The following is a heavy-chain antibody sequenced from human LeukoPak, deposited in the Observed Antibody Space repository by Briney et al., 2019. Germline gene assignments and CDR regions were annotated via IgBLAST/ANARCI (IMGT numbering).Heavy chain of an antibody. Sequence: GGSLRLSCVVSGFTVSTSYMAWVRQAPGKGLECVSLIWIDGTTHYADSVKCRFTISGDNSKNTLYLQMNSLRPEDTAVYYCATKYGESWGQGTLVTVSS. CDR2: IWIDGTT. D-gene: IGHD4/OR15-4a*01. CDR3: ATKYGES. J-gene: IGHJ5*02. CDR1: GFTVSTSY. V-gene: IGHV3-66*02.